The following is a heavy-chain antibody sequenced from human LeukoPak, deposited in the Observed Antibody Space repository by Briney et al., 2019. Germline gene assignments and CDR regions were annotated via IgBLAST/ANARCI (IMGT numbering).Heavy chain of an antibody. CDR1: GVTFSTYG. J-gene: IGHJ4*02. V-gene: IGHV3-48*01. CDR3: ARDSAWAFDY. D-gene: IGHD1-26*01. CDR2: IGTSSSTI. Sequence: SGGSLRLPCAASGVTFSTYGMNWVRQAPWKGLEWISYIGTSSSTIWYADSVKGRFTISRDNAKTSLYLQMSSLRAEDTAVYYCARDSAWAFDYWGQGTLVTVSS.